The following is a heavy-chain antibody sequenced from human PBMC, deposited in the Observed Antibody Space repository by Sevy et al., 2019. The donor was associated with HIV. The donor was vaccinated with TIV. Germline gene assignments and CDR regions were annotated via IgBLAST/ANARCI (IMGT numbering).Heavy chain of an antibody. J-gene: IGHJ4*02. Sequence: SETLSLTCAVYGGSFSNYFWTWIRQPPGKGLEWIGEINHSGGTNYNPSFKSRVTMSVDRSKNQLSLQMTSMTAADTAVYYCARAQRLAGGYSCGWSDYWDQGTLVTVSS. CDR2: INHSGGT. CDR3: ARAQRLAGGYSCGWSDY. D-gene: IGHD6-19*01. V-gene: IGHV4-34*01. CDR1: GGSFSNYF.